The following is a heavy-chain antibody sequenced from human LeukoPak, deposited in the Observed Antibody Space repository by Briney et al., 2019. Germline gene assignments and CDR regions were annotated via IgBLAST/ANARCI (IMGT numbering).Heavy chain of an antibody. CDR2: ISGSGGST. CDR3: AKDGYYGSGSHDAFDI. CDR1: GFTFSSYS. Sequence: GGSLRLSCAASGFTFSSYSMSWVRQAPGKGLEWVSAISGSGGSTYYADSVKGRFTISRDNSKNTLYLQMNSLRAEDTAVYYCAKDGYYGSGSHDAFDIWGQGTMVTVSS. D-gene: IGHD3-10*01. V-gene: IGHV3-23*01. J-gene: IGHJ3*02.